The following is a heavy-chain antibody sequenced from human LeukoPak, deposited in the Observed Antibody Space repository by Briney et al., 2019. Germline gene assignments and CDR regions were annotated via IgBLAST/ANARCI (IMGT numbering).Heavy chain of an antibody. CDR3: AGLVGRYSSGLYYYYFDY. CDR2: MYLSGTT. CDR1: GDSINSLDL. V-gene: IGHV4-4*02. J-gene: IGHJ4*02. D-gene: IGHD3-22*01. Sequence: SETLSLTCTVSGDSINSLDLWSWVRQPPGKGLAWIGEMYLSGTTHSNPSVKSRVTISIDKSKNQSFLNLSSVTAADTAVYYCAGLVGRYSSGLYYYYFDYWGQGTLVTVSS.